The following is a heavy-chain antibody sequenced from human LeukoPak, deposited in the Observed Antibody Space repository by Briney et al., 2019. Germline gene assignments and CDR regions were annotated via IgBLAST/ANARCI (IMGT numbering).Heavy chain of an antibody. CDR1: GFTFSAYA. V-gene: IGHV3-23*01. D-gene: IGHD3-22*01. CDR2: MSGNGGTT. CDR3: ARRDYYDSSGYSPLFDY. Sequence: GGSLRLSCAASGFTFSAYAMSWVRQAPGKGLEWVSGMSGNGGTTYCADSVKGRFTISRDNSKNTLYLQMNNLRAEDTAVYYCARRDYYDSSGYSPLFDYWGQGTLVTVSS. J-gene: IGHJ4*02.